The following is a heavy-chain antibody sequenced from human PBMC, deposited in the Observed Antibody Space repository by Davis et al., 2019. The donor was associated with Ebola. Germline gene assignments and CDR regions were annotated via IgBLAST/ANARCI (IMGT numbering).Heavy chain of an antibody. CDR1: GGSFSGYY. D-gene: IGHD3-9*01. Sequence: SETLSLTCAVYGGSFSGYYWSWIRQPPGKGLEWIGEINHSGSTNYNPSLKSRVTISVDTSKNQFSLKLSSVTAADTAVYYCARAENYDILTGYRIFDYWGQGTLVTVSS. CDR2: INHSGST. V-gene: IGHV4-34*01. CDR3: ARAENYDILTGYRIFDY. J-gene: IGHJ4*02.